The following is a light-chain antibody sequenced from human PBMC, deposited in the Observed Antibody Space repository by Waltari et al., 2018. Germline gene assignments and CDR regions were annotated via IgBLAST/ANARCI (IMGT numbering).Light chain of an antibody. CDR2: PDS. Sequence: YEGTQPPSVSVSPGQTASITCSGDHWGSNYISWYKQQPGQSPVLVIYPDSKRPSGSPERFSGSNSGNTATLTISGTQAMDETDCYCLAWDGSGYVFGTGTKVTVL. CDR1: HWGSNY. CDR3: LAWDGSGYV. J-gene: IGLJ1*01. V-gene: IGLV3-1*01.